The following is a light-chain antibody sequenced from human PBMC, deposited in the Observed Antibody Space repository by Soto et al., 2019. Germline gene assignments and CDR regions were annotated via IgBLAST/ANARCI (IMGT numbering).Light chain of an antibody. CDR2: KAT. CDR3: QKYQSYWT. V-gene: IGKV1-5*03. CDR1: QSISGW. Sequence: DIQMTQSPSTLSASVGDRVTITCRASQSISGWLAWYQQKPGKAPKLLIYKATSLESEVPSRFSGSGSGTDFTRTISSRQPDDFATYYCQKYQSYWTFGQGTKVEIQ. J-gene: IGKJ1*01.